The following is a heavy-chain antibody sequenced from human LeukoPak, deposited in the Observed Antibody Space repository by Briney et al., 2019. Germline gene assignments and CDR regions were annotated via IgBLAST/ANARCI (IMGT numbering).Heavy chain of an antibody. D-gene: IGHD1-26*01. CDR2: ISYDGSNK. CDR3: AKDRGIVGATTFDY. CDR1: GFTFSSYA. J-gene: IGHJ4*02. Sequence: PGGSLRLSCAASGFTFSSYAMHWVRQAPGKGLEWVAVISYDGSNKYYADSVKGRFTISRDNSKNTLYLQMNSLRAEDTAVYYCAKDRGIVGATTFDYWGQGTLVTVSS. V-gene: IGHV3-30*04.